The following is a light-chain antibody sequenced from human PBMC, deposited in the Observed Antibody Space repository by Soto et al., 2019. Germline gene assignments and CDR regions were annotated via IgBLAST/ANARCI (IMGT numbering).Light chain of an antibody. CDR2: ATS. CDR3: QQCGTSRT. Sequence: EIVLKQSPGTLSLSPGERATLSCRASQSVSRNYVAWYQQKPGQAPRLLIFATSSRATGIPDRFSGSGSGTDFTLTISGLEPEDFAVYYCQQCGTSRTFGQGTKVDIK. J-gene: IGKJ1*01. CDR1: QSVSRNY. V-gene: IGKV3-20*01.